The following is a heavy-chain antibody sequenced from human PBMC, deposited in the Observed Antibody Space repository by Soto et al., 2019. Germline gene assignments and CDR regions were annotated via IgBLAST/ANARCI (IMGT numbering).Heavy chain of an antibody. D-gene: IGHD3-22*01. CDR2: IYYSGST. J-gene: IGHJ5*02. CDR3: ASLVGEDSSGYFDQTDVWAMENWFDP. CDR1: GGSISSGGYY. Sequence: SETLSLTCTVSGGSISSGGYYWSWIRQHPGKGLEWIGYIYYSGSTYYNPSLKSRVTISVDTSKNQFSLKLSSVTAADTAVYYCASLVGEDSSGYFDQTDVWAMENWFDPWGQGTLVTVSS. V-gene: IGHV4-31*03.